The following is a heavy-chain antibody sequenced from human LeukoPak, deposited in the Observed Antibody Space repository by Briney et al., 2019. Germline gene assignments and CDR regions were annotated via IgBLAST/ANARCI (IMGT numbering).Heavy chain of an antibody. Sequence: ASVKVSCKASGYTFTSYYMHWVRQAPGQGLEWMGIINPSGGSTSYAQKFQGRVTMTRDMSTSTVYMELSSLRSEDTAVYYCAATVGATWFFDYWGQGTLVTVSS. D-gene: IGHD1-26*01. CDR3: AATVGATWFFDY. CDR1: GYTFTSYY. V-gene: IGHV1-46*01. CDR2: INPSGGST. J-gene: IGHJ4*02.